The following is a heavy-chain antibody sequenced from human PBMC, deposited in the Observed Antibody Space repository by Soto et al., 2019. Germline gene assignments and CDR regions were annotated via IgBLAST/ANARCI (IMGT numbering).Heavy chain of an antibody. CDR1: GFTFSNYA. V-gene: IGHV3-30*04. Sequence: QVQLVQSGGGVVQPGRSLRLSCAASGFTFSNYALHWVRQAPGKGLEWVALISYDGKKTYYADSVKGRFTISRDNNNNMLSLPMSGLSREDTGVYFCARDIVYEPPLFDYWGQGALVTVSS. CDR3: ARDIVYEPPLFDY. J-gene: IGHJ4*02. CDR2: ISYDGKKT. D-gene: IGHD2-15*01.